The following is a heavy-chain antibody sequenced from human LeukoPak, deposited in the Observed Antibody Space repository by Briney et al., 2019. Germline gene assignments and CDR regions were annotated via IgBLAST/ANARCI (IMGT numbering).Heavy chain of an antibody. Sequence: ASVKVSCKASGYTFTSYAMNWVRQAPGQGLEWMGWINPNSVGTNYAQKFQGRVSMTRDTSISTAYMELSRLRSDDTAVYYCARSRELLVFDYWGQGTLVTVSS. CDR1: GYTFTSYA. D-gene: IGHD1-26*01. V-gene: IGHV1-2*02. CDR3: ARSRELLVFDY. CDR2: INPNSVGT. J-gene: IGHJ4*02.